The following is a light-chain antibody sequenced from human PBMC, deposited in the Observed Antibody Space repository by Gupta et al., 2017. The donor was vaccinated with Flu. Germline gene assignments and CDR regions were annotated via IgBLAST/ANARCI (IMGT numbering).Light chain of an antibody. J-gene: IGKJ2*01. CDR1: QSVGTY. CDR3: QKRSNWPPYT. V-gene: IGKV3-11*01. CDR2: DAS. Sequence: EIVLTQSPATLSLSPGERAILSCRASQSVGTYLAWYQQKPGQTPRLLIYDASNRATGIPARFSGSGSGTDFTLTISSLEPEDFAVYYCQKRSNWPPYTFGQGTRLEI.